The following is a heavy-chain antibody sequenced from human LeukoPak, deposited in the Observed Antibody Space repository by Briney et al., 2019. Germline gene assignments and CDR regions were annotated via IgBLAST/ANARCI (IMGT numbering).Heavy chain of an antibody. D-gene: IGHD2-21*02. J-gene: IGHJ5*02. CDR3: ARQVVTADAGNWFDP. CDR2: IYYSGSI. V-gene: IGHV4-39*01. Sequence: SETLSLTCTVSGGSISSGSYYWGWIRQPPGKGLEWIGSIYYSGSIYYNPSLKSRVTISVDTSKNQFSLKLSSVTAADTAVYYCARQVVTADAGNWFDPWGQGTLVTVSS. CDR1: GGSISSGSYY.